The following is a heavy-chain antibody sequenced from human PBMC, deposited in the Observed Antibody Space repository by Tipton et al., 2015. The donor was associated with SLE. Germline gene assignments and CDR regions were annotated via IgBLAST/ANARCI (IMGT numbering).Heavy chain of an antibody. CDR3: AKAVEGTGAFDF. CDR2: LVWDSTSR. CDR1: GFTFDDYA. Sequence: SLRLSCAASGFTFDDYAMHRVRQAPGKGLEWVSGLVWDSTSRGYADSVKGRFTISRDNAKQLLYLQMNSLRAEDTALYFCAKAVEGTGAFDFWGRGTMVTVSS. V-gene: IGHV3-9*01. J-gene: IGHJ3*01.